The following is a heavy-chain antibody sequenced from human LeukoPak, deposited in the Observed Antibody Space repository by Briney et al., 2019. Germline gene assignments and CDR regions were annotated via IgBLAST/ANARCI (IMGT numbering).Heavy chain of an antibody. D-gene: IGHD6-19*01. CDR3: ARVQRGIAVALDY. CDR2: ISTTGSSI. V-gene: IGHV3-48*03. CDR1: GFTFSNYA. J-gene: IGHJ4*02. Sequence: QPGGSLRLSCAASGFTFSNYAMSWVRQAPGKGLEWVSYISTTGSSIYYADSVKGRFTISRDNVKNLLYLQMNSLRAEDTAVYYCARVQRGIAVALDYWGQGTLATVSS.